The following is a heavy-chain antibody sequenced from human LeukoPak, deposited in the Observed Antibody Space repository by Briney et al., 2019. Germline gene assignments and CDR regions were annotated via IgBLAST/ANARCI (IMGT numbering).Heavy chain of an antibody. CDR3: ARGSRGFWSGYYQRGNWFDP. CDR1: GGSFSGYY. CDR2: INHSGST. V-gene: IGHV4-34*01. D-gene: IGHD3-3*01. J-gene: IGHJ5*02. Sequence: PSETLSLTCAVYGGSFSGYYWSWIRQPPGKGLEWIGEINHSGSTNYNPSLKSRVTISVDTSKNQFSLKLSSVTAADTAVYYCARGSRGFWSGYYQRGNWFDPWGQGTLVTVSS.